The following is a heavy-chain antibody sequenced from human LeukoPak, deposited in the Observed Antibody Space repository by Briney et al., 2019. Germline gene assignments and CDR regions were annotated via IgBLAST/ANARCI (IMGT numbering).Heavy chain of an antibody. V-gene: IGHV3-23*01. CDR2: ITGSGGNT. J-gene: IGHJ4*02. D-gene: IGHD4-11*01. CDR3: ARDRGYSNFDY. Sequence: PGGSLRLSCAASGFTFSNYAMSWVRQAPGKGLEWVSAITGSGGNTYSADSVKGRLTISRDNAQDSLYLQMNSLRAEDTAVYYCARDRGYSNFDYWGQGTLVTVSS. CDR1: GFTFSNYA.